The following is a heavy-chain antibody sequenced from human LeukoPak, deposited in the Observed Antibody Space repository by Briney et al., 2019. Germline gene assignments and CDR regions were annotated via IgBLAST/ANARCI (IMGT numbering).Heavy chain of an antibody. D-gene: IGHD3-10*01. V-gene: IGHV1-2*02. CDR2: VNPNSGGT. Sequence: SVKVSCKASGYTFTGFYHGVRPAPGQGLEWMGLVNPNSGGTNYAQKFQGTITMTRDPSTSTAYMELTRLTSDDTAIYYCTRDYGSGEGWFDPWGQGTLVTVSS. CDR1: GYTFTGFY. CDR3: TRDYGSGEGWFDP. J-gene: IGHJ5*02.